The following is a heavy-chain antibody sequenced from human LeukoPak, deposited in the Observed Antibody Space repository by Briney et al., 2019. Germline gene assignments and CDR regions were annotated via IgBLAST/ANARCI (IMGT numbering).Heavy chain of an antibody. Sequence: GGSLRLSCAASGFTFSSYTMSWVRQAPGKGLEWVSTITTSDGNTYYADSVKGRFTVSRDNSKNTLFPQMNSLKAEDTAVYYCAKDGGLWVSAHWGDSWGRGTLVTVSS. V-gene: IGHV3-23*01. J-gene: IGHJ4*02. CDR2: ITTSDGNT. CDR1: GFTFSSYT. CDR3: AKDGGLWVSAHWGDS. D-gene: IGHD7-27*01.